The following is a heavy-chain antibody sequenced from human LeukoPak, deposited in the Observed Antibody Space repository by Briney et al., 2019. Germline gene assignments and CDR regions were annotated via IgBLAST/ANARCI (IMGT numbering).Heavy chain of an antibody. CDR2: IYTSGST. J-gene: IGHJ5*02. CDR3: AREIKRFGELSLVWFDP. Sequence: SETLSLTCTVSGGSISSYYWSWIRQPAGKGLEWIGRIYTSGSTNYNPSLKSRVTMSVDTSKNQFSLKLSSVTAADTAVYYCAREIKRFGELSLVWFDPWGQGTLVTVSS. D-gene: IGHD3-10*01. V-gene: IGHV4-4*07. CDR1: GGSISSYY.